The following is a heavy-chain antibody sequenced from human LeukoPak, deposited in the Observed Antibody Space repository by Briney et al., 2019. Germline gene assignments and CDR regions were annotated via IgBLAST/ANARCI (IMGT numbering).Heavy chain of an antibody. D-gene: IGHD3-16*01. CDR3: AKTPGRRNMGETN. J-gene: IGHJ4*02. CDR1: GFTFSSYA. V-gene: IGHV3-23*01. CDR2: ISGSGGST. Sequence: GGSLRLSCAASGFTFSSYAMSWVRQAPGKGLEWVSAISGSGGSTYYADSVKGRFTISRDNSKNTLYLQMNSLRAEDTAVYYYAKTPGRRNMGETNWGQGTLVTVSS.